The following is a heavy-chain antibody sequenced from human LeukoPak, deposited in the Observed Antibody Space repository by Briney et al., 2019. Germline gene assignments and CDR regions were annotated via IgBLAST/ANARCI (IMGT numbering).Heavy chain of an antibody. CDR1: GFTFSSYS. CDR3: ARHDYYGSGSYYRGAPVDY. Sequence: PGGSLRLSCAASGFTFSSYSMNWARQAPGKGLEWVSSISSSSSYIYYADSVKGRFTISRDNAKNSLYLQVNSLRAEDTAVYYCARHDYYGSGSYYRGAPVDYWGQGTLVTVSS. J-gene: IGHJ4*02. D-gene: IGHD3-10*01. CDR2: ISSSSSYI. V-gene: IGHV3-21*01.